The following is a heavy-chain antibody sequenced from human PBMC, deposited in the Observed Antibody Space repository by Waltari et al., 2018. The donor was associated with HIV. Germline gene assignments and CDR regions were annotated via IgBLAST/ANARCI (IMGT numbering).Heavy chain of an antibody. CDR1: GYILTELS. Sequence: QVQLVQSGAEVKRPGASVKVSCKVSGYILTELSIHWVRQAPVKGLEWVGSLDPADGKTRYAQKFQGRVTMTEDTSTDTAYMEVSSLRSEDTAVYYCATARQWLVHSGMDVWGQGTTVTVSS. J-gene: IGHJ6*02. D-gene: IGHD6-19*01. CDR2: LDPADGKT. CDR3: ATARQWLVHSGMDV. V-gene: IGHV1-24*01.